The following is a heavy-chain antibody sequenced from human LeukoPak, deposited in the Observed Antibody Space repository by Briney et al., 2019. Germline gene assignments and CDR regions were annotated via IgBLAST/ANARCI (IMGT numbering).Heavy chain of an antibody. CDR3: AREEGRYFGWLLHNWFDP. V-gene: IGHV4-4*07. J-gene: IGHJ5*02. CDR2: IYTSGST. D-gene: IGHD3-9*01. Sequence: SETLSLTCSVSGASITGYYWSWIRQPAGKGLEWIGRIYTSGSTNYNPSLKSRVTISVDTSKNQFSLKLSSVTAADTAVYYCAREEGRYFGWLLHNWFDPWGQGTLVTVSS. CDR1: GASITGYY.